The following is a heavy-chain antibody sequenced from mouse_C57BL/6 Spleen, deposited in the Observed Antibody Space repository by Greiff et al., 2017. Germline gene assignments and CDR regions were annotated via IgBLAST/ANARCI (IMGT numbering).Heavy chain of an antibody. CDR3: ASRWLPPYAMDY. D-gene: IGHD2-3*01. CDR1: GFTFSDYG. Sequence: EVKVVESGGGLVKPGGSLKLSCAASGFTFSDYGMHWVRQAPEKGLEWVAYISSGSSTIYYADTVKGRFTISRDNAKNTLFLQMTSLRSEDTAMYYCASRWLPPYAMDYWGQGTSVTVSS. CDR2: ISSGSSTI. V-gene: IGHV5-17*01. J-gene: IGHJ4*01.